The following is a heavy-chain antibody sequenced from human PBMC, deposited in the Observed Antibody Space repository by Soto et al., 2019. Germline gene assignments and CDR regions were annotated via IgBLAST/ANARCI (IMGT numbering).Heavy chain of an antibody. D-gene: IGHD6-19*01. CDR2: IWYDGSNA. CDR3: ARDKGSSTVVSGISQEGYFDS. V-gene: IGHV3-33*01. J-gene: IGHJ4*02. Sequence: QVQLVESGGGVVQPGSSLRLSCAASGFTFSIFGMHWVRQAPGKGLEWAAIIWYDGSNAYYADSVRGRFTISRDNSKNTVYLQMNSLRAQDTAVNYCARDKGSSTVVSGISQEGYFDSWGQGTLVTVSS. CDR1: GFTFSIFG.